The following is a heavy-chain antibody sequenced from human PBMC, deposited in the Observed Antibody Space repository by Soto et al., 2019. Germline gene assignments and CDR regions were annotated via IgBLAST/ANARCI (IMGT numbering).Heavy chain of an antibody. D-gene: IGHD1-1*01. J-gene: IGHJ4*02. V-gene: IGHV1-8*01. Sequence: ASVKVSCKASGYTFTSYDIYWVRQAAGQGLEWMGWMNPNTGNSGYAQKFQGRVTVTSDTSINTVHMELSSLRSEDTAVYYCARRAETNGWNGFGADKYYFDFWGQGTLVTVSS. CDR2: MNPNTGNS. CDR3: ARRAETNGWNGFGADKYYFDF. CDR1: GYTFTSYD.